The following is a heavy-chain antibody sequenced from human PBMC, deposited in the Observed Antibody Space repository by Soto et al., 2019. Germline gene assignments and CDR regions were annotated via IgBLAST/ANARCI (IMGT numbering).Heavy chain of an antibody. Sequence: QVQLVQSGAEVKKPGASVKVSCKASGYTFTSYYMHWVRQAPGQGLEWMGIINPSGGSTSYAQKFQGRVTMTRDTSTSTVYMELSSLRSEDTAVYYCARASTVTAPDEYFQHWGQGTLVTVSS. J-gene: IGHJ1*01. V-gene: IGHV1-46*03. D-gene: IGHD4-17*01. CDR1: GYTFTSYY. CDR3: ARASTVTAPDEYFQH. CDR2: INPSGGST.